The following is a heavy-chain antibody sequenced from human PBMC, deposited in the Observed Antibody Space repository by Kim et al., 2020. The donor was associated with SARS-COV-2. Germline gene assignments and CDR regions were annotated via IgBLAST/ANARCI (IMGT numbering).Heavy chain of an antibody. D-gene: IGHD6-13*01. Sequence: GGSLRLSCAASGFTFSSYEMNWVRQAPGKGLEWVSYISSSGSTIYYADSVKGRFTISRDNAKNSLYLQMNSLRAEDTAVYYCARDGERAKQQLDYYYYGMDVWGQGTTVTVSS. CDR2: ISSSGSTI. CDR1: GFTFSSYE. V-gene: IGHV3-48*03. CDR3: ARDGERAKQQLDYYYYGMDV. J-gene: IGHJ6*02.